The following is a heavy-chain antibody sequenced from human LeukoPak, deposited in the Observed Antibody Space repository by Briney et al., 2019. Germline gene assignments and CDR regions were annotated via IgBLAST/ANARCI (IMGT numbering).Heavy chain of an antibody. J-gene: IGHJ4*02. D-gene: IGHD6-13*01. V-gene: IGHV4-4*02. CDR1: GDSVGSSHW. CDR2: IYHNGRT. Sequence: SGTLSLTCVVSGDSVGSSHWWSWVRQPPGKGLEWIGEIYHNGRTNYNPSLKSRVTISVDTSKNQFSLKLSSVTAADTAVYYCASEKLHFRPGYSSSWIYFDYWGQGTLGTVSS. CDR3: ASEKLHFRPGYSSSWIYFDY.